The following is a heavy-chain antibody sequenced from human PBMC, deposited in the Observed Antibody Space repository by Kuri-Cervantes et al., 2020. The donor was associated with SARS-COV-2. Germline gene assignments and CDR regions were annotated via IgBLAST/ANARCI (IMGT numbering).Heavy chain of an antibody. CDR3: AREADIAAAGYRYFDY. V-gene: IGHV3-30-3*01. CDR2: ISYDGSNK. D-gene: IGHD6-13*01. Sequence: GGSLRLSCTASGFTFGDYAMSWFRQAPGKGLEWVAVISYDGSNKYYADSVKGRFTIPRDNSKNTLYLQMNSLRAEDTAVYYCAREADIAAAGYRYFDYWGQGTLVTVSS. CDR1: GFTFGDYA. J-gene: IGHJ4*02.